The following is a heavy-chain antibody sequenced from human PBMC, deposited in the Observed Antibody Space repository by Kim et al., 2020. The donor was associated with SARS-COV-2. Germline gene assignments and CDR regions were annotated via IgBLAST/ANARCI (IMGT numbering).Heavy chain of an antibody. D-gene: IGHD3-16*01. CDR2: IYSGGAT. Sequence: GGSLRLSCAASGLVVSNSYMSWVRQAPGKGLEWVSVIYSGGATYYEDSVKGRLTISRDNSKNTLYLQTNSLRAEDTAVYYCARDRGNGMDVWGQGTTVTVAS. CDR1: GLVVSNSY. CDR3: ARDRGNGMDV. J-gene: IGHJ6*02. V-gene: IGHV3-53*05.